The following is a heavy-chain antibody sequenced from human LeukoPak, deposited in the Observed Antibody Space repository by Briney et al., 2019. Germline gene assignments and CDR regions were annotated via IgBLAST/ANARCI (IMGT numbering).Heavy chain of an antibody. CDR3: ARVVSGRDGYNFLTRRGYFDY. CDR1: GGSFSGYY. V-gene: IGHV4-34*01. Sequence: TSETLSLTCAVYGGSFSGYYWSWIRQPPGKGLEWIGEINHSGSTNYNPSLKSRVTISVDTSKNRFSLKLSSVTAADTAVYYCARVVSGRDGYNFLTRRGYFDYWGQGTLVTVSS. J-gene: IGHJ4*02. D-gene: IGHD5-24*01. CDR2: INHSGST.